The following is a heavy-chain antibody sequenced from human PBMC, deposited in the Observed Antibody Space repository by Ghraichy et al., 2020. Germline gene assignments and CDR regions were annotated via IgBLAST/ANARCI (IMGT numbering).Heavy chain of an antibody. CDR2: IYHSGST. CDR1: GGSISSYY. CDR3: ARSSGWFFDY. D-gene: IGHD6-19*01. J-gene: IGHJ4*02. V-gene: IGHV4-59*08. Sequence: SETLSLTCAVSGGSISSYYWSWIRQPPGKGLEWIGYIYHSGSTNYNPSLKSRVTISVDTSKNQFSLKLSSVTAADTAVYYCARSSGWFFDYWGQGTLVTVSS.